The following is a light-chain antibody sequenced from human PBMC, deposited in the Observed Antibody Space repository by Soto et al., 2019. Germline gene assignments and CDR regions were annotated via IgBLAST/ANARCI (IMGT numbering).Light chain of an antibody. Sequence: DIVMTQSPLSLPVTPGEPASISCRSSQSLLHSNGYNYLDWYLQKPGQSPHLLIYLGSNRASGVPDRFSGGGSGTDFTLKISRVEAEDVGVYYCMQALQAPWTFGQGTKVEMK. CDR2: LGS. CDR1: QSLLHSNGYNY. V-gene: IGKV2-28*01. CDR3: MQALQAPWT. J-gene: IGKJ1*01.